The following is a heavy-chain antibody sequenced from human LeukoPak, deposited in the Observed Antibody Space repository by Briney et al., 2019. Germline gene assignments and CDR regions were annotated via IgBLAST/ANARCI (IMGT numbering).Heavy chain of an antibody. V-gene: IGHV4-34*01. CDR2: INHSGST. D-gene: IGHD3-16*02. Sequence: SETLSLTCAVYGGSFSGYYWSWIRQPPGKGPEWIGEINHSGSTNYNPSLKSRVTISVDTSKNQFSLKLSSVTAADTAVYYCARGQFRYYDYVWGSYRYRPIFDYWGQGTLVTVSS. CDR3: ARGQFRYYDYVWGSYRYRPIFDY. J-gene: IGHJ4*02. CDR1: GGSFSGYY.